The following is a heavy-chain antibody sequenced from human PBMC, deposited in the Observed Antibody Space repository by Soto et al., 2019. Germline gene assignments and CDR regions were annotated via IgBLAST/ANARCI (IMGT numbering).Heavy chain of an antibody. Sequence: GESLKISCKGSGYSFTSYWIGWVRQMPGKGLEWMGIIYPGDSDTRYSPSFQGQVTISADKSISTAYLQWSSLKASDTAMYYCARNAGGLALPTGDAFDIWGQGTMVTVSS. J-gene: IGHJ3*02. D-gene: IGHD3-16*01. V-gene: IGHV5-51*01. CDR2: IYPGDSDT. CDR3: ARNAGGLALPTGDAFDI. CDR1: GYSFTSYW.